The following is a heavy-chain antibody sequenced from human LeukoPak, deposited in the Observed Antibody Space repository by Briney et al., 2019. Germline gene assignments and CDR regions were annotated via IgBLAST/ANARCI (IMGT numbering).Heavy chain of an antibody. CDR1: GFTFSSAA. CDR2: ISGSGGRT. Sequence: GGSLRLSCAASGFTFSSAAMSWVRQAPGKGLEWVSAISGSGGRTYYADSVKGRFTISRGNSKNTLYLQMNSLRAEDTAVYYCAKGAGSSGYSGDAFDIWGQGTMVTVSS. D-gene: IGHD3-22*01. CDR3: AKGAGSSGYSGDAFDI. V-gene: IGHV3-23*01. J-gene: IGHJ3*02.